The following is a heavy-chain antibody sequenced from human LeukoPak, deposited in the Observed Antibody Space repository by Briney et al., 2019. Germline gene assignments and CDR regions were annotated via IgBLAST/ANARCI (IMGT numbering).Heavy chain of an antibody. CDR2: IYYSGST. J-gene: IGHJ4*02. V-gene: IGHV4-59*08. D-gene: IGHD3-22*01. CDR3: ARHDSNHYDSSFDY. Sequence: PSETLSLTCTVSGGSISSYYWSRIRQPPGKGLEWIGYIYYSGSTNYNPSLKSRVTISVDTSKNQFSLKLSSVTAADTAVYYCARHDSNHYDSSFDYWGQGTLVTVSS. CDR1: GGSISSYY.